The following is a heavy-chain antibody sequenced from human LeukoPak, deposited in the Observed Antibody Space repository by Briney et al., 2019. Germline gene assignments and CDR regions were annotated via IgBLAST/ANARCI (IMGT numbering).Heavy chain of an antibody. D-gene: IGHD3-22*01. V-gene: IGHV3-23*01. CDR1: GFNFGRYA. Sequence: GGSLRLSCAASGFNFGRYAMSWVRQAPGKGLEWVSTIGGSGVTAYYADSVKGRFTISRDNSQNTMHLQMNSLRAEDTALYYCAKDRPYDYDSSGFMAFDIWGQGTMVTVS. CDR3: AKDRPYDYDSSGFMAFDI. J-gene: IGHJ3*02. CDR2: IGGSGVTA.